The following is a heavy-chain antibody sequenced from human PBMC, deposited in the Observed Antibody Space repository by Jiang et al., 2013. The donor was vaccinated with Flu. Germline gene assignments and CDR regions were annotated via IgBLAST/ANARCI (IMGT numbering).Heavy chain of an antibody. CDR3: ARDSIPLIVVVPAAQYYYGMDV. D-gene: IGHD2-2*01. Sequence: SGAEVKKPGASVRVSCKASGYTFTGYYMHWVRQAPGQGLEWMGWINPNSGGTNYAQKFQGWVTMTRDTSISTAYMELSRLRSDDTAVYYCARDSIPLIVVVPAAQYYYGMDVWGQGTTVTVSS. CDR1: GYTFTGYY. V-gene: IGHV1-2*04. J-gene: IGHJ6*02. CDR2: INPNSGGT.